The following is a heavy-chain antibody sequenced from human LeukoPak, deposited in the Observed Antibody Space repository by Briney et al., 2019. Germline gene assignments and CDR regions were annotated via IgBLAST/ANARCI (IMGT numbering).Heavy chain of an antibody. J-gene: IGHJ5*02. CDR1: GYSFTNYW. V-gene: IGHV5-51*01. D-gene: IGHD2-2*01. CDR3: AKTTTSSGYSWFGP. CDR2: IYPGDSDT. Sequence: GESLKISCKGSGYSFTNYWIGWVRQMPGKGLECMGIIYPGDSDTRYSPSFQGQVTISADKSINTAYLQWSSLKASDTGMYYCAKTTTSSGYSWFGPWGQGTLVTVSS.